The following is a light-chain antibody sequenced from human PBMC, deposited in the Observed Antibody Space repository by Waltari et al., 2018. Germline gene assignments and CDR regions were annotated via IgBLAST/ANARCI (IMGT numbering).Light chain of an antibody. J-gene: IGKJ4*01. CDR3: QQYGTAPHT. Sequence: EYVLTQSPGTLSLSPGERATLSCRASQSVIYDHLAWYQQKPGQAPRFLMYEASKRVAGIPDRFSGSVSGTDFTLTISRVEPEDIAVYYCQQYGTAPHTFGGGTKVEL. V-gene: IGKV3-20*01. CDR2: EAS. CDR1: QSVIYDH.